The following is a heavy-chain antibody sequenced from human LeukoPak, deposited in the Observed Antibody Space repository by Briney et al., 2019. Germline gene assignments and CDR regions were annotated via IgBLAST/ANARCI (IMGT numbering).Heavy chain of an antibody. CDR1: GYTFTGCF. Sequence: ASVKVSCKASGYTFTGCFIHYVRQAPGQGLEWMGWIDPNSDNIRYSETFKDRVTMTRDTSTNTAYMELSWLRSDDTAVYYCARGLWTMAVYYFDYWGQGTLVTVSS. J-gene: IGHJ4*02. CDR3: ARGLWTMAVYYFDY. D-gene: IGHD4/OR15-4a*01. CDR2: IDPNSDNI. V-gene: IGHV1-2*02.